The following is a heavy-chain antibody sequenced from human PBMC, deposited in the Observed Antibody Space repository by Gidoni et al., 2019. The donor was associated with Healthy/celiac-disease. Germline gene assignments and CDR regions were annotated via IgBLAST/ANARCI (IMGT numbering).Heavy chain of an antibody. D-gene: IGHD6-19*01. CDR2: ISSSSSYR. J-gene: IGHJ4*02. CDR3: ARDLHRSSYSSGWYLGRNYFDY. V-gene: IGHV3-21*01. Sequence: EVQLVESGGGLVKPGGALRLSCAASGFTFSSYSLTWVRQAPGKGLEWVSSISSSSSYRYYADSVKGRFTISRDNAKNSLYLQMNSLRAEDTAVYYCARDLHRSSYSSGWYLGRNYFDYWGQGTLVTVSS. CDR1: GFTFSSYS.